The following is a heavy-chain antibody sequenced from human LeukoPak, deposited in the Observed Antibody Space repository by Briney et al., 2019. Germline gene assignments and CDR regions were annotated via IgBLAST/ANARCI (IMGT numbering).Heavy chain of an antibody. CDR2: TYYTSKWIT. J-gene: IGHJ6*02. V-gene: IGHV6-1*01. CDR3: ARGYWAYGMDV. D-gene: IGHD6-13*01. Sequence: PSQTLSLTCAISGDSVSSTTTAWNWIRQPPSRGLEWLGRTYYTSKWITDYAVSVKGRITVNPNTSNNQFSLQLNSVTPEDTAVYYCARGYWAYGMDVWGPGTTVTVSS. CDR1: GDSVSSTTTA.